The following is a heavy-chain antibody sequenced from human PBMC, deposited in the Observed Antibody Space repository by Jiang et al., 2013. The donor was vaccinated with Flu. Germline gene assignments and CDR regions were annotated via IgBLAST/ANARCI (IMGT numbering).Heavy chain of an antibody. D-gene: IGHD6-13*01. CDR1: GTRVSSNSAA. J-gene: IGHJ4*02. V-gene: IGHV6-1*01. CDR2: TYYRSKWYN. Sequence: SLTSCRSPGTRVSSNSAAWNWIRQSPSRGLEWLGRTYYRSKWYNDYAVSVKSRITINPDTSKNQFSLQLNSVTPEDTAVYYCAREAAAGIQFDYWGQGTLVTVSS. CDR3: AREAAAGIQFDY.